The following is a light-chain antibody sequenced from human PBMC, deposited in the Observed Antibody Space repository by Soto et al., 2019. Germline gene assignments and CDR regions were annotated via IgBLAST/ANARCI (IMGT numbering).Light chain of an antibody. CDR2: AAS. J-gene: IGKJ3*01. V-gene: IGKV3-20*01. Sequence: EIVLTQSPGTLSLSPGEGATLSCRASQSVSSSYLGWYKQIPGQAPRLLIYAASTRATGIPDRFSGSGSGTDFTLTISRLEPEDFAVYSCQHYGTSPPFTFGPGTKVDIK. CDR3: QHYGTSPPFT. CDR1: QSVSSSY.